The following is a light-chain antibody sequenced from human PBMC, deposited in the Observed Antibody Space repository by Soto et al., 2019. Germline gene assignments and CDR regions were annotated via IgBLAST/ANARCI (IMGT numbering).Light chain of an antibody. CDR3: QQYGSSPPRLT. Sequence: EIVLTPSPGPLSFSQEESGNLSCRASLSVSSSYLAWYQQKPGQAPRLLIYGASSRATGIPDRFSGSGSGTDFTLTISRLEPEDFAVYYCQQYGSSPPRLTFGGGTKVDIK. V-gene: IGKV3-20*01. CDR2: GAS. J-gene: IGKJ4*01. CDR1: LSVSSSY.